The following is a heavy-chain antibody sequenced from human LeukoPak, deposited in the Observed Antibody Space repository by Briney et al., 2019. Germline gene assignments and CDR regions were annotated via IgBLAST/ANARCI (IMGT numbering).Heavy chain of an antibody. CDR2: ISSSSSYI. J-gene: IGHJ4*02. Sequence: GGSLRLSCAASGFTFSSYSMNWVRQAPGKGLEWVSSISSSSSYIYYADSVKGRFAISRDNAKNSLYLQMNSLRAEDTAVYYCAREHYDFWSGYYTGTYYFDYWGQGTLVTVSS. V-gene: IGHV3-21*01. CDR1: GFTFSSYS. D-gene: IGHD3-3*01. CDR3: AREHYDFWSGYYTGTYYFDY.